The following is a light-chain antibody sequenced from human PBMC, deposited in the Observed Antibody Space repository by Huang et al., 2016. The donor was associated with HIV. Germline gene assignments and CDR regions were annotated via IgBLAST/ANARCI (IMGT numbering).Light chain of an antibody. J-gene: IGKJ1*01. CDR3: LQYYSVPQT. Sequence: DIVMTQSPDSLAVSPGERATINCKSSQSLLYSLSKKNYLAWFQQKPGRPPKLLIYWATTRESGVPERFSGSGAGTDFTLTINNLHAEDLAVYFCLQYYSVPQTFGHGTKVEIK. CDR1: QSLLYSLSKKNY. CDR2: WAT. V-gene: IGKV4-1*01.